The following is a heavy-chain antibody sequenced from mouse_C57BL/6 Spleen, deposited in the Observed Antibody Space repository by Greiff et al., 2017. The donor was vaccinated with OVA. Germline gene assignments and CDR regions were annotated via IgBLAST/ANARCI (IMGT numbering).Heavy chain of an antibody. CDR2: IHPTSGST. CDR1: GYTFTSYW. D-gene: IGHD1-1*01. CDR3: AAGSSYFDY. J-gene: IGHJ2*01. Sequence: VQLQQPGAELVKPGASVKLSCKASGYTFTSYWMHWVKQRPGQGLEWIGMIHPTSGSTKYTEKFKSKATMTVDKSSSTADMQRSSLTSEDSAVYYGAAGSSYFDYWGQGTTLTVSS. V-gene: IGHV1-64*01.